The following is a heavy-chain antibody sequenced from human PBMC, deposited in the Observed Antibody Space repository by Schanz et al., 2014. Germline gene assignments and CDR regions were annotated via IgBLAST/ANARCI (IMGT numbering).Heavy chain of an antibody. D-gene: IGHD3-22*01. Sequence: QVQLVQSGAEVKKPGSSVKVSCKASGGTFSSYTISWVRQAPGQGLEWMGRISAYNGNTNYAQKLQGRVTMTTDTSTSTAYMELRSLRSDDTAVYYCARSNYYDNSDYYNSFDYWGQGTLVTVSS. CDR2: ISAYNGNT. CDR1: GGTFSSYT. V-gene: IGHV1-18*01. CDR3: ARSNYYDNSDYYNSFDY. J-gene: IGHJ4*02.